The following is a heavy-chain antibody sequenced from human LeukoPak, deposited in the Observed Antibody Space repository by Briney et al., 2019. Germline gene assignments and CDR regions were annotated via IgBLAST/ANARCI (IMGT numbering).Heavy chain of an antibody. CDR2: INPNSGGT. J-gene: IGHJ3*02. Sequence: EASVKVSCKASGYTFTGYYIHWVRQAPGQGLEWMGSINPNSGGTNYAQKFQGRVTMTRDTSISTAYMELSRPRSDVTAVYYCARVAAAGTPMGAFDIWGQGTMVTVSS. CDR1: GYTFTGYY. CDR3: ARVAAAGTPMGAFDI. D-gene: IGHD6-13*01. V-gene: IGHV1-2*02.